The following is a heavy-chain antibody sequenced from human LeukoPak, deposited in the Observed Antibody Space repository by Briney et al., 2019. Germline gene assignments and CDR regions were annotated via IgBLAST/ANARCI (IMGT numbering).Heavy chain of an antibody. D-gene: IGHD3-22*01. Sequence: SETLSLTCTVSGGSISSYYWSWIRQPPGKGLEWIRYIYYSGSTNYNPSLKSRVTISVDTSKNQFSLKLSSVTAADTAVYYCARAIDSSGYYLYYFDYWGQGTLVTVSS. CDR3: ARAIDSSGYYLYYFDY. J-gene: IGHJ4*02. CDR2: IYYSGST. CDR1: GGSISSYY. V-gene: IGHV4-59*08.